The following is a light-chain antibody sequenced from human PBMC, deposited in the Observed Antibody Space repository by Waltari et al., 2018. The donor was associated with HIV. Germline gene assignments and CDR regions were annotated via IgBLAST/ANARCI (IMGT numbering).Light chain of an antibody. CDR1: QSVSRY. V-gene: IGKV3-11*01. CDR2: DAS. Sequence: EIVLTQSPATLSLFPGERATLPRRASQSVSRYLVWYQQKPSQAPRLLSSDASNRATGIPAMFIGSGSGADFTLTITSLEPEYVGFYYCQHRSNWPPTFGQGTKVEIK. J-gene: IGKJ1*01. CDR3: QHRSNWPPT.